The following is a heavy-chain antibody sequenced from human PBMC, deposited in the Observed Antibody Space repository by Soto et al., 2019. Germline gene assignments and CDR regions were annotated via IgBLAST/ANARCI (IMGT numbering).Heavy chain of an antibody. J-gene: IGHJ6*02. CDR1: GFTFSSYG. V-gene: IGHV3-33*01. Sequence: QVQLVESGGGVVQPGRSLRLYCAAYGFTFSSYGMHWVRQAPGKGLERVAVIWYDGSNKYYADSVKGRFTISRDNSNNTLYLQMNSLRAEDTAVYYCAREAPGYGMDVCCQGTTVTVSS. CDR3: AREAPGYGMDV. CDR2: IWYDGSNK.